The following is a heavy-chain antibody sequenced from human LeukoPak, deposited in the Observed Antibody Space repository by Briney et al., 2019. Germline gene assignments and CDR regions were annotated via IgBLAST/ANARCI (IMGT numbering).Heavy chain of an antibody. CDR3: ARERTDTSMDY. Sequence: SQTLSLTCTVSGGSISSGSYYWPWIRQPAGKGLEWIGCIYTSGSTNHNPSLKSRVTISLDTSKNQFSLKLISVTAADTAVYFCARERTDTSMDYWGQGTLVTVSS. CDR2: IYTSGST. D-gene: IGHD5-18*01. CDR1: GGSISSGSYY. J-gene: IGHJ4*02. V-gene: IGHV4-61*02.